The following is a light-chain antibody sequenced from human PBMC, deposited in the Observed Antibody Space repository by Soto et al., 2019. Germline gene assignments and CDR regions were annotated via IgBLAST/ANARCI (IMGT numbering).Light chain of an antibody. CDR3: CSYAGSSTFPYV. J-gene: IGLJ1*01. V-gene: IGLV2-23*02. CDR1: SSDVGSYNL. Sequence: QSVLTQPASVSGSPGQSITISCTGTSSDVGSYNLVSWYQHHPGKAPKLMIYEVSKRPSGVSHRFSGSKSGNTASLTISGLKAEDEADYYCCSYAGSSTFPYVFGTGTKLTVL. CDR2: EVS.